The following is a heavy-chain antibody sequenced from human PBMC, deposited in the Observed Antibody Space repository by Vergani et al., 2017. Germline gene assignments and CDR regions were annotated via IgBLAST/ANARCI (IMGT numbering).Heavy chain of an antibody. Sequence: LQLVESGGGVVQPGRSLRLSCAASGFTFSSYGMHWVRQAPGKGLEWVAVIWYDGSNKYYADSVKGRFTISRDNSKNTLYLQMNSLRAEDTAVYYCARGMAIVVVPAADFDYWGQGTLVTVSS. CDR3: ARGMAIVVVPAADFDY. D-gene: IGHD2-2*03. CDR1: GFTFSSYG. V-gene: IGHV3-33*01. CDR2: IWYDGSNK. J-gene: IGHJ4*02.